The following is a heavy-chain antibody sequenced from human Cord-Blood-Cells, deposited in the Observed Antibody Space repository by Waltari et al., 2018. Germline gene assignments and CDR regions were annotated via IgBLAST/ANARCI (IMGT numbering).Heavy chain of an antibody. CDR1: GYTFTGYY. CDR2: INPNSGGT. J-gene: IGHJ4*02. Sequence: QVQLVQSGAEVKKPGASVKVSCKASGYTFTGYYMHWVRQAPGQGLEWMGWINPNSGGTSYAQKCQGRVTMTRDTSISTAYMELSRLRSDDTAVYYCARAPLYGSCPDYWGQGTLVTVSS. D-gene: IGHD2-2*01. CDR3: ARAPLYGSCPDY. V-gene: IGHV1-2*02.